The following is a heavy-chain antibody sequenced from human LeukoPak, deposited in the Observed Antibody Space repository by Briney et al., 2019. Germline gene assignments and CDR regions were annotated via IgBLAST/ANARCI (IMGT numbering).Heavy chain of an antibody. CDR1: GFTFSSYW. CDR3: TRDRSGWSFDY. V-gene: IGHV3-74*01. D-gene: IGHD6-19*01. J-gene: IGHJ4*02. Sequence: PGGSLRLSCAASGFTFSSYWMHWVRQAPGKGLVWVSRIKSDGSYTTYADSVKGRFTISRDNAENTLYLQMNRLRAEDSVVYYCTRDRSGWSFDYWGQGTLVTVSS. CDR2: IKSDGSYT.